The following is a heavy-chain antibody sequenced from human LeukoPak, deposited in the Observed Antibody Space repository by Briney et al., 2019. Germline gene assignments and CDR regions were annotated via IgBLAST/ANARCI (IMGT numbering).Heavy chain of an antibody. V-gene: IGHV3-20*01. D-gene: IGHD1-26*01. J-gene: IGHJ4*02. Sequence: GGSLRLSCAASGFTFDDYGMSWVRQAPGKGLEWVSGINWNGGSTGYADSVKGRFTISRDNATNSLYLQMNSLRAEDTALYHCARKRGSGSYELDYWGQGTLVTVSS. CDR1: GFTFDDYG. CDR2: INWNGGST. CDR3: ARKRGSGSYELDY.